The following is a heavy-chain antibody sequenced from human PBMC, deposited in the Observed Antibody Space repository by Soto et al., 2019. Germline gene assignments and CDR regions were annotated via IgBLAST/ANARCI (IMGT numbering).Heavy chain of an antibody. CDR3: ARTNVDTVNFDY. Sequence: SETLSLTCTVSGGSVSSGSYYWSWIRQPPGKGLEWIGYIYYSGSTNYNPSLKSRVTISVDTSKNQFSLKLSSVTAADTAVYYCARTNVDTVNFDYWGQGTLVTVSS. D-gene: IGHD5-18*01. CDR1: GGSVSSGSYY. CDR2: IYYSGST. V-gene: IGHV4-61*01. J-gene: IGHJ4*02.